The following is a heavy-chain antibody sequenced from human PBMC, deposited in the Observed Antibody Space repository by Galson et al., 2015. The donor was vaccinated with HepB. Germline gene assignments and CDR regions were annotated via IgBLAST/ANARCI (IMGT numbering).Heavy chain of an antibody. D-gene: IGHD3-10*01. J-gene: IGHJ4*02. V-gene: IGHV3-48*02. Sequence: SLRLSCAASGFTFSSYSMNWVRQAPGKGLEWVSYISSSSTIYYADSVKGRFTISRDNAKNTMYLQMNSLRDEDTAVYYCARYTSGKGFDDWGQGTLVTVSS. CDR3: ARYTSGKGFDD. CDR1: GFTFSSYS. CDR2: ISSSSTI.